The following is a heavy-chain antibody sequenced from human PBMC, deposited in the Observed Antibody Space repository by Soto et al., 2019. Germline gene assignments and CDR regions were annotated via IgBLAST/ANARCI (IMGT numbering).Heavy chain of an antibody. CDR2: IYYSGST. CDR1: GGSISSGGYY. J-gene: IGHJ5*02. Sequence: QVQLQESGPGLVKPSQTLSLTCTVSGGSISSGGYYWSWIRQHPGKGLEWIGYIYYSGSTYYNPSLKSRVTISVDTSKNQFSLKLSSVTAADTAVYYCARDPRGVNWLAGGFDPWGQGTLVTVSS. D-gene: IGHD5-12*01. V-gene: IGHV4-31*03. CDR3: ARDPRGVNWLAGGFDP.